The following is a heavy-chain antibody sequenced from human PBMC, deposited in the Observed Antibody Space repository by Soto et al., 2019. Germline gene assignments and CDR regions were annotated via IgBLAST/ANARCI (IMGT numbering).Heavy chain of an antibody. CDR2: ISGSGGST. CDR1: GFTFSSYA. D-gene: IGHD4-17*01. J-gene: IGHJ2*01. V-gene: IGHV3-23*01. CDR3: AKRTVGWYFDL. Sequence: EVQLLESGGGLVQPGGSLRLSCAASGFTFSSYAMNWVRQAPGKGLEWVSVISGSGGSTYYPDAVKGRFTISRDNSKNTLYLQMNSLRAEDTAVYYCAKRTVGWYFDLWGRGTLVTVSS.